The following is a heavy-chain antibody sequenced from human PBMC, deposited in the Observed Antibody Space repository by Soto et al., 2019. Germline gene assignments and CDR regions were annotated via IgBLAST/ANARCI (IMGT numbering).Heavy chain of an antibody. CDR2: ISYDGSSR. D-gene: IGHD2-8*01. CDR1: GFSFSNYG. CDR3: SKDRRGGRAVLDS. J-gene: IGHJ4*02. Sequence: GGSLRLSCAASGFSFSNYGMHWVRQAPGKGLEWVAVISYDGSSRYHADSVKGRFTISRDNSKNTLHLQMNSLRAEDTAVYYCSKDRRGGRAVLDSWGQGTPVTVSS. V-gene: IGHV3-30*18.